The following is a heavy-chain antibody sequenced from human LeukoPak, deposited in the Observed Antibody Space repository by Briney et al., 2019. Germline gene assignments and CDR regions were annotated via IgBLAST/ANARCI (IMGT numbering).Heavy chain of an antibody. Sequence: GGSLRLSCAASGLTFSTYSMNWVRQAPGKGLEWVSSISSSGNYRYYADSVKGRFTISRDNAKNSLYLQMNSLRAEDTAVYYCAKENWGSLYYYGMDVWGQGTTVTVSS. CDR2: ISSSGNYR. D-gene: IGHD7-27*01. CDR1: GLTFSTYS. J-gene: IGHJ6*02. V-gene: IGHV3-21*04. CDR3: AKENWGSLYYYGMDV.